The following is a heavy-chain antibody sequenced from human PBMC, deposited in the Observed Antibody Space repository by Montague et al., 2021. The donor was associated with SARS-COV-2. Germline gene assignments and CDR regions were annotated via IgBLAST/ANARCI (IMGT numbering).Heavy chain of an antibody. CDR1: GGSFSTYS. CDR3: ARLGDGVVPSPILGVGPYYSYYYMGV. CDR2: IYHGGST. D-gene: IGHD3-10*01. V-gene: IGHV4-34*01. J-gene: IGHJ6*03. Sequence: SETLSLTCAVHGGSFSTYSWNWIRQPPGKGLEWIGEIYHGGSTNYNPSLKSRVTISADTSKNQFSLKLTSVAAADTAVYYCARLGDGVVPSPILGVGPYYSYYYMGVWGKGTPVTVSS.